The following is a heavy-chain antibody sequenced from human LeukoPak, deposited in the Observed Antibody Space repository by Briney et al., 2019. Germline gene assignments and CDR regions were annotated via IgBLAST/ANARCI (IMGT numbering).Heavy chain of an antibody. CDR2: ISAGGGST. J-gene: IGHJ4*02. Sequence: GGSLRLSCVISGFTFSSYAMSWVRQAPGKGLEWVSGISAGGGSTYHADSVKGRFTISRDDSKNTLYLQMNSLRAEDTAVYYCAKDGRSSTPGYWGQGTLVTVSS. V-gene: IGHV3-23*01. CDR1: GFTFSSYA. D-gene: IGHD2-2*01. CDR3: AKDGRSSTPGY.